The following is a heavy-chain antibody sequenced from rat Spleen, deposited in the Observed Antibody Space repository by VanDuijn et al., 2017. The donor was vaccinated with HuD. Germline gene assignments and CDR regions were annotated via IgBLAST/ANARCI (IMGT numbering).Heavy chain of an antibody. CDR3: SRRYPLTGYWYFDF. CDR2: ISHEGYST. J-gene: IGHJ1*01. Sequence: EVQLVESGGGLVQPGRSMKVSCAASGFTFSDYYMAWVHQAPKKGLEWVASISHEGYSTYYGDSVKGRFTISRDNAKSTLYLQMNSLRSEDTATYYCSRRYPLTGYWYFDFWGPVTMVTVSS. CDR1: GFTFSDYY. V-gene: IGHV5-22*01. D-gene: IGHD3-8*01.